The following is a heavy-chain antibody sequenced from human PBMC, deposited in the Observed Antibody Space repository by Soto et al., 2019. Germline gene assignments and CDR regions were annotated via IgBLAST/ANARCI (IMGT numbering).Heavy chain of an antibody. CDR2: ISYDGSNE. V-gene: IGHV3-30*18. J-gene: IGHJ4*02. D-gene: IGHD1-26*01. CDR1: GFIFSSYG. CDR3: AKTQWERLWVADY. Sequence: QVQLVESGGGVVQPGRSLRLSCAASGFIFSSYGIHWVRQAPGKGLEWVALISYDGSNEYYSDSVKGRFTISRDNSKNTLYMQMNSLRAEDTAVYYCAKTQWERLWVADYWGQGTLVTFSS.